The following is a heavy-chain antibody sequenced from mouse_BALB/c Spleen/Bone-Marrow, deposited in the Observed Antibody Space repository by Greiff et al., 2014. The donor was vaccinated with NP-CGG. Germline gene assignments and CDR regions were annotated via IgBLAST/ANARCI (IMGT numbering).Heavy chain of an antibody. J-gene: IGHJ1*01. CDR2: IWTGGGT. CDR1: GFSLTSYD. CDR3: VREGAYYGDYDWYFDV. V-gene: IGHV2-9-2*01. Sequence: VKLMESGPGLVAPSQSLSITCTVSGFSLTSYDINWIRQPPGKGLEWLGVIWTGGGTNYNSAFMSRLSISKDNSKIQVFLKMNRLQTDDTAIYYCVREGAYYGDYDWYFDVWGAGTTVTVSS. D-gene: IGHD2-13*01.